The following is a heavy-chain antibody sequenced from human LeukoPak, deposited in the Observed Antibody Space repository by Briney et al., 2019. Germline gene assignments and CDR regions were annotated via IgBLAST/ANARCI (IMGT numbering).Heavy chain of an antibody. CDR3: ARGAPRWLQFLTGRYYYYYMDV. CDR2: ISYDGSNK. V-gene: IGHV3-30*04. D-gene: IGHD5-24*01. J-gene: IGHJ6*03. Sequence: GGSLRLSCAASGFTFSSYAMHWVRQAPGKGLEWVAVISYDGSNKYYADSVKGRFTISRDNSKNTLYLQMNSLRAEDTAVYYCARGAPRWLQFLTGRYYYYYMDVWGKGTTVTVSS. CDR1: GFTFSSYA.